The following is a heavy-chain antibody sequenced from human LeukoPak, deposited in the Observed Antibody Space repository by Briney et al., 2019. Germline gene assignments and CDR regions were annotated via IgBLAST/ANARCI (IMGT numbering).Heavy chain of an antibody. CDR1: GFAFSSFG. Sequence: PGGSLRLSCAASGFAFSSFGMHWVRQAPGKGLDWVAFIRFDGSNEHHADSVKGRFTISRDNAKNSLYLQMNSLRAEDTAVYYCAASWGVSGSYLSPNFDYWGQGTLVTVSS. D-gene: IGHD1-26*01. CDR3: AASWGVSGSYLSPNFDY. J-gene: IGHJ4*02. CDR2: IRFDGSNE. V-gene: IGHV3-30*02.